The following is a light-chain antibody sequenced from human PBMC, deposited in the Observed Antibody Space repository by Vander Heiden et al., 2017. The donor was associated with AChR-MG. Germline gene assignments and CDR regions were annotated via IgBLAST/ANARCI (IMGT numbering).Light chain of an antibody. J-gene: IGKJ1*01. V-gene: IGKV3-11*01. CDR1: QSVSSY. CDR3: QQRRDWPT. Sequence: EIVLTQSPATLSLSPGERATLSCRASQSVSSYLAWYQQKPGQSPRLLIYDASNRATGIPARFSGSGSGTVFTLTISSLEPEDFAVYYCQQRRDWPTFGQGTKVEIK. CDR2: DAS.